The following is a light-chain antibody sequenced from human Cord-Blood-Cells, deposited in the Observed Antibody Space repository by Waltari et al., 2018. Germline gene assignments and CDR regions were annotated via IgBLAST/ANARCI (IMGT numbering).Light chain of an antibody. CDR1: TRVLYSSTNRTY. CDR3: QEDYSTPYT. CDR2: WPS. J-gene: IGKJ2*01. V-gene: IGKV4-1*01. Sequence: IVMTQSPDLLAVSLGERATMYSKSVTRVLYSSTNRTYLDSYQQKPGQPPKLLTYWPSTRASGVPDRFSVRESGTDFTLTISSLQAEDVAVYYCQEDYSTPYTFGQGTKLEIK.